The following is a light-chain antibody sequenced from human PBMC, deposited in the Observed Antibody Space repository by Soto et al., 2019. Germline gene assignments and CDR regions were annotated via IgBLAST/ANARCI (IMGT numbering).Light chain of an antibody. J-gene: IGLJ2*01. CDR3: SSYRSSSTLPVA. V-gene: IGLV2-14*01. Sequence: QSALTQPASVSGSPGQSITISCTGTSSDVGGYNYVSWYQQHPGKAPKLMIYEVSNRPSGVSNRFSGSKSGNTASLTISGLQAEDEAEYYCSSYRSSSTLPVAFGGGTKVPVL. CDR2: EVS. CDR1: SSDVGGYNY.